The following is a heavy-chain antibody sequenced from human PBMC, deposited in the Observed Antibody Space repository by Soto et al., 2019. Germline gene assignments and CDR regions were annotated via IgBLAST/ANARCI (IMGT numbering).Heavy chain of an antibody. CDR3: ARSSGGNFGIIIEGSNWFDP. Sequence: ASVKVSCKAPGDTFTSYYLNWVRQAPGQGHEWMGVINPHGGSTKYAQKFQGRITMTRDTSRSTVYMELSSLRSDDTAIYYCARSSGGNFGIIIEGSNWFDPWGQGXLVTVYS. J-gene: IGHJ5*02. CDR2: INPHGGST. CDR1: GDTFTSYY. D-gene: IGHD3-3*01. V-gene: IGHV1-46*01.